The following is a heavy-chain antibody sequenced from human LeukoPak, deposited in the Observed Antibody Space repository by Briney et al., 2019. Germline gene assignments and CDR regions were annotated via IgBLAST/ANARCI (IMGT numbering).Heavy chain of an antibody. CDR1: GYTLTELS. CDR3: ATGWGVPEGSDY. CDR2: FDPEDGET. Sequence: ASVKVSCKVSGYTLTELSMHWVRQAPGKGLEWMGGFDPEDGETIYAQKFQGRVTMTEDTSTDTAYMELSSLRSEDTAVYYCATGWGVPEGSDYWGQGTLVTVSS. V-gene: IGHV1-24*01. J-gene: IGHJ4*02. D-gene: IGHD3-10*01.